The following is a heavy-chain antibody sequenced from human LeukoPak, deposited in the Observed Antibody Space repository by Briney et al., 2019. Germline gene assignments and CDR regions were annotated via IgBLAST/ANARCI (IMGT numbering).Heavy chain of an antibody. D-gene: IGHD3-9*01. J-gene: IGHJ4*02. Sequence: SGGSLTLSCTASGFTFSSYEMNCVRQAPGKGLEGVLYISSSGITIYYPDSVKRLFTISRDNNKNTLYQQLTSRRADHTAVYYCARAGSGLRYCDWLTYDYWGQGTLVSVSS. CDR3: ARAGSGLRYCDWLTYDY. CDR2: ISSSGITI. CDR1: GFTFSSYE. V-gene: IGHV3-48*03.